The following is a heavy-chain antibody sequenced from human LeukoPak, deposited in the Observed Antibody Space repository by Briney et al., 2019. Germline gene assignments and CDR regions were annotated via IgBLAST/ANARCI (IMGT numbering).Heavy chain of an antibody. Sequence: PGGSLRLSCAASGFTFSDYYMSWIRQAPGKGLEWVSYISSSGSTIYYADSVKGRFTISRDNAKNSLYLQMNSLRAEDTAVYYCARGLLPCTNGVCYWHHDVFDIWGQGTMVTVSS. J-gene: IGHJ3*02. CDR1: GFTFSDYY. D-gene: IGHD2-8*01. CDR3: ARGLLPCTNGVCYWHHDVFDI. CDR2: ISSSGSTI. V-gene: IGHV3-11*01.